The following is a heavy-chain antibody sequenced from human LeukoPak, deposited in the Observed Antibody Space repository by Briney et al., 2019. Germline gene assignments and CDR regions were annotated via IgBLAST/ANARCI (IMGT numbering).Heavy chain of an antibody. V-gene: IGHV3-30-3*01. D-gene: IGHD4-17*01. CDR1: GFTFSSYA. CDR3: ASHSDYGDYTTMRY. Sequence: PGRSLRLSCAASGFTFSSYAMHWVRQAPGKGLEWVAVISYDGSNKYYADSVKGRFTISRDNSKNTLYLQMNSLRAEDTAVYYCASHSDYGDYTTMRYGGQGTLVTVSS. CDR2: ISYDGSNK. J-gene: IGHJ4*02.